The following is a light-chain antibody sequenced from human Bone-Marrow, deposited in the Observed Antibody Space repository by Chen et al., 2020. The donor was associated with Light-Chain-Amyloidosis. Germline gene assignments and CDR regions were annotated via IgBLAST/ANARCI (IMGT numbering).Light chain of an antibody. J-gene: IGLJ3*02. CDR1: NIGSTS. CDR3: LVWDRSSDRPV. Sequence: SYVLTQPSSVSVAPGQTATIACGGNNIGSTSVHWYQQTPGQAPLLVVYDDSDRPSGIPERLSGSNSGNTATLTISRVEAGDEDDYSCLVWDRSSDRPVFGGGTKLTVL. CDR2: DDS. V-gene: IGLV3-21*02.